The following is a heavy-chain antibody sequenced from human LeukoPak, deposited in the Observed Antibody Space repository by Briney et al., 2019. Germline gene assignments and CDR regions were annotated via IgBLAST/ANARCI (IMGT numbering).Heavy chain of an antibody. CDR1: GYTFTSYG. CDR3: ARDYYDSSGFGAFDI. J-gene: IGHJ3*02. V-gene: IGHV1-18*01. CDR2: ISAYNGNT. D-gene: IGHD3-22*01. Sequence: ASVKVSFKASGYTFTSYGISWVRQAPGQGLEWMGWISAYNGNTNYAQKLQGRVTMTTDTSTSTAYMELRSLRSDDTAVYYCARDYYDSSGFGAFDIWGQGTMVTVSS.